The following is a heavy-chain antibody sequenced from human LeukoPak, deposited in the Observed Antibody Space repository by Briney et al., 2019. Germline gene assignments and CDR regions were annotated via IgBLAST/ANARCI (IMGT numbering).Heavy chain of an antibody. CDR2: ISGSGGST. D-gene: IGHD2-2*01. CDR3: AKDHATYCSSTSCPSWAFDY. J-gene: IGHJ4*02. CDR1: GFTFSSYA. V-gene: IGHV3-23*01. Sequence: GGPLRLSCATSGFTFSSYAMSWVRQAPGKGLEWVSAISGSGGSTYYADSVKGRFTISRDNSKNTLYLQMNSLRAEDTAVYYCAKDHATYCSSTSCPSWAFDYWGQGTLVAVSS.